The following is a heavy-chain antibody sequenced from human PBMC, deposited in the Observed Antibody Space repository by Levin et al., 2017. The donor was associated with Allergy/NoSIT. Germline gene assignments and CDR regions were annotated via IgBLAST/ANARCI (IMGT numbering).Heavy chain of an antibody. J-gene: IGHJ4*02. V-gene: IGHV3-30-3*01. CDR2: ISYDGSNK. CDR1: GFTFSSYA. Sequence: GGSLRLSCAASGFTFSSYAMHWVRQAPGKGLEWVAVISYDGSNKYYADSVKGRFTISRDNSKNTLYLQMNSLRAEDTAVYYCARDWPDLLFDYWGQGTLVTVSS. D-gene: IGHD1-26*01. CDR3: ARDWPDLLFDY.